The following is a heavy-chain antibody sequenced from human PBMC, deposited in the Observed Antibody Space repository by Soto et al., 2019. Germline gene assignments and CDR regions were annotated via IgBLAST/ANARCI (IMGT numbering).Heavy chain of an antibody. CDR3: VSSYCSGGSCYDYYYGMDV. CDR2: INVGNGNT. Sequence: GASVKVSCKASGYTFTSYAMHWVRQAPGQKLEGMGWINVGNGNTKYSQKFQGRVTITRDTSASTAYMELSSLRSEDTAVYYCVSSYCSGGSCYDYYYGMDVWGQGTTVTVSS. D-gene: IGHD2-15*01. J-gene: IGHJ6*02. CDR1: GYTFTSYA. V-gene: IGHV1-3*01.